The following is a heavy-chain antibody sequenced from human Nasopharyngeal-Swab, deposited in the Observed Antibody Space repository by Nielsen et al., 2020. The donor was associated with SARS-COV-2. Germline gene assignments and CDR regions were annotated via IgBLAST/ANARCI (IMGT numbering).Heavy chain of an antibody. Sequence: GESLKISCAASGFTFSSYWMHWVRQAPGKGLVWVSRINSDGSSTSYADSVKGRFTISRDNAKNTLYLQMKSLRAEDTAVYYCARAARPESYYGMDVWGQGTTVTVSS. D-gene: IGHD6-6*01. V-gene: IGHV3-74*01. CDR1: GFTFSSYW. CDR2: INSDGSST. CDR3: ARAARPESYYGMDV. J-gene: IGHJ6*02.